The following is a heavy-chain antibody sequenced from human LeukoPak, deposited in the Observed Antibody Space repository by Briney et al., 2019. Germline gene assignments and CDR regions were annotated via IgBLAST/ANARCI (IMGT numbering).Heavy chain of an antibody. V-gene: IGHV3-21*01. CDR2: ISSSSSYI. CDR3: ARDTPAYPDNWFDP. CDR1: GFTFSSYS. J-gene: IGHJ5*02. Sequence: GGSLRLSCAASGFTFSSYSMNWVRQAPGKGLEWVSSISSSSSYIYYADSMKGRFTISRGNAKNSLYLQMNSLRAEDTAVYYCARDTPAYPDNWFDPWGQGTLVTVSS. D-gene: IGHD2-21*01.